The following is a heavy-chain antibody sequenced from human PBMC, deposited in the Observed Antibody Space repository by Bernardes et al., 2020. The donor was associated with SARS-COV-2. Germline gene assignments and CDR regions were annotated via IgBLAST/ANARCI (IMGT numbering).Heavy chain of an antibody. CDR2: VSGSGGST. CDR3: AIGADAHGVY. Sequence: GGSLSLSCEASGFTVSSNAMSWVRQAPGKGLEWVSVVSGSGGSTYYADSVKGRFTISRDNSKNTQYLQKNSLRAEDTAVDYCAIGADAHGVYRGQGALVAVPS. J-gene: IGHJ4*02. CDR1: GFTVSSNA. D-gene: IGHD2-8*01. V-gene: IGHV3-23*01.